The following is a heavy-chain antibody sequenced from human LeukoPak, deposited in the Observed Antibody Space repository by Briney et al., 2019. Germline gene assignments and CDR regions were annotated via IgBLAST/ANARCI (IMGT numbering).Heavy chain of an antibody. CDR3: ARDYAVGESFDI. CDR1: GFTFSSYW. J-gene: IGHJ3*02. CDR2: ITSDGSST. D-gene: IGHD3-16*01. V-gene: IGHV3-74*01. Sequence: GGSLRLSCAASGFTFSSYWMHWVRQAPGEGLVWVSRITSDGSSTSHADSVKGRFTISRDNAKNTLYLQMNSLRAEDTAVYYCARDYAVGESFDIWGQGTLVTVSS.